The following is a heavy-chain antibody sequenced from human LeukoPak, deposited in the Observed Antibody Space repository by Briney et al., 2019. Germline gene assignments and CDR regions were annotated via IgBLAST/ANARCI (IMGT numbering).Heavy chain of an antibody. CDR2: ISGSGGST. CDR3: AKDRRGVVVTALIDY. CDR1: GFTFSSYG. V-gene: IGHV3-23*01. Sequence: GGSLRLSCAASGFTFSSYGMSWVRQAPGKGLEWVSAISGSGGSTYYADSVKGRFTISRDNSKNTLYLQMNSLRAEDTAVYYCAKDRRGVVVTALIDYWGQGTLVTVSS. J-gene: IGHJ4*02. D-gene: IGHD2-21*02.